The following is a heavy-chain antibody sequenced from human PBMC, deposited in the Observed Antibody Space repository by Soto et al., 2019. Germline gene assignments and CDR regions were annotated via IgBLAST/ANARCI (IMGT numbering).Heavy chain of an antibody. CDR1: GYTFIRTY. V-gene: IGHV1-2*04. CDR3: ARARDMITFGGVLVPQGFDL. CDR2: INANSGGA. J-gene: IGHJ4*02. Sequence: ASVKVSCKSSGYTFIRTYIYWVRQAPGQGLEWMGWINANSGGANYAQDFQDWVTLTRDTSKSTAYMKLSRLNFDDTAVYYCARARDMITFGGVLVPQGFDLWGQGTLVTVSS. D-gene: IGHD3-16*02.